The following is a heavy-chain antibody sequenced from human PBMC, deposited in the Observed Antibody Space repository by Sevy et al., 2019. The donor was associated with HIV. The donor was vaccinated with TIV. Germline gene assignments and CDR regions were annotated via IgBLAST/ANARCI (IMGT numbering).Heavy chain of an antibody. J-gene: IGHJ6*03. D-gene: IGHD6-13*01. CDR2: ISAYNGKT. CDR1: GYTFTSYG. Sequence: ASVKVSCKASGYTFTSYGISWVRQAPGQGLEWMGWISAYNGKTNYAQKLQGRVTMTTDTSTSTAYMELRSLRSDDTAVYYCARWGSSWFNYYYYYYMDVWGKGTTVTVSS. V-gene: IGHV1-18*04. CDR3: ARWGSSWFNYYYYYYMDV.